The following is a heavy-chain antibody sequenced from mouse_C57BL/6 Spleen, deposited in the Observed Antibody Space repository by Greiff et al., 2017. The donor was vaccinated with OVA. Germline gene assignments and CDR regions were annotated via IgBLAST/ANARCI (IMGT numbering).Heavy chain of an antibody. CDR3: ARERDDGYYLYAMDY. CDR2: INPSNGGT. CDR1: GYTFTSYW. J-gene: IGHJ4*01. D-gene: IGHD2-3*01. Sequence: VQLQQSGTELVKPGASVKLSCKASGYTFTSYWMHWVKQRPGQGLEWIGNINPSNGGTNYNEKFKSKATLTVDKSSSTAYMQLSSLTSEDSAVYYCARERDDGYYLYAMDYWGQGTSVTVSS. V-gene: IGHV1-53*01.